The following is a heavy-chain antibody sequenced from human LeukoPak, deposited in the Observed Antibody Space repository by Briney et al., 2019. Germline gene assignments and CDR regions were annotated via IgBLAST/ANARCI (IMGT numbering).Heavy chain of an antibody. CDR2: INVGNDNT. CDR3: ARDSIWGSGTYGFDY. J-gene: IGHJ4*02. D-gene: IGHD1-26*01. CDR1: GYTFTSYL. V-gene: IGHV1-3*01. Sequence: GASVKVSCKASGYTFTSYLIHWVRQAPGQRLEWMGWINVGNDNTKYPQNFQGRVTITRDTSASTAYMELSSLRSEDTAVYYCARDSIWGSGTYGFDYWGQGALVTVSS.